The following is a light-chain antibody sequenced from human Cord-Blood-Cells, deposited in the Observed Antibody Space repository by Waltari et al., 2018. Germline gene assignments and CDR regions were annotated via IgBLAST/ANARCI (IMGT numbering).Light chain of an antibody. CDR2: EVS. Sequence: QSALTQPASVSGSPGQSITISCTGTSSDVGGYNYVSWYQQHPGKAPNLMIYEVSKRPSGVSNRFSRSKSGNTASLTISGLQAEDEADYYCSSYTSSSTLVFGTGTKVTVL. CDR1: SSDVGGYNY. J-gene: IGLJ1*01. V-gene: IGLV2-14*01. CDR3: SSYTSSSTLV.